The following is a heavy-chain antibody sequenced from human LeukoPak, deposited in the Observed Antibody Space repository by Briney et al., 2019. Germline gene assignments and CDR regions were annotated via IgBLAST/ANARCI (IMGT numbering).Heavy chain of an antibody. D-gene: IGHD3-3*02. V-gene: IGHV4-61*02. J-gene: IGHJ6*03. Sequence: PSQTLSLTCSVSGGSISSSNYYWSWIRQPAGKGLEWIGRIYTSESTNYNPSLKSRVTISVDTSRNQFSLKLSSVTAADTAVYYCARAFYPGYYSYMAVWGKGTTVTVSS. CDR2: IYTSEST. CDR1: GGSISSSNYY. CDR3: ARAFYPGYYSYMAV.